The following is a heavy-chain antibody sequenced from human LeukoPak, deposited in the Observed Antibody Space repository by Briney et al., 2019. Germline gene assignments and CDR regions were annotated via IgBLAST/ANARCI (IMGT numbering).Heavy chain of an antibody. CDR1: GYTFTGYY. Sequence: ASVKVSCKASGYTFTGYYLHWVRQAPGQGLEWMGWIHPKSGDTKYAQKFLGRVTLTRDTSTTIVYMELKWLTSDDTAVYYCARSRADYAKDVWGQGTTVTVSS. CDR3: ARSRADYAKDV. D-gene: IGHD6-13*01. J-gene: IGHJ6*02. V-gene: IGHV1-2*02. CDR2: IHPKSGDT.